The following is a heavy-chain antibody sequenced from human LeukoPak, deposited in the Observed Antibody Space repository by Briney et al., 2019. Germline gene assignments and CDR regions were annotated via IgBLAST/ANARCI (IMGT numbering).Heavy chain of an antibody. Sequence: GASVKVSCKASVYTFTGDYMHWVRQAPGQGLEWMGWINPNSGGTNYAQNFQGRVTMTRDTSISTAYMELSRLRSDDTAVYFCARDGGYSYPRGFDYWGQGTLVTVSS. CDR3: ARDGGYSYPRGFDY. V-gene: IGHV1-2*02. D-gene: IGHD5-18*01. J-gene: IGHJ4*02. CDR2: INPNSGGT. CDR1: VYTFTGDY.